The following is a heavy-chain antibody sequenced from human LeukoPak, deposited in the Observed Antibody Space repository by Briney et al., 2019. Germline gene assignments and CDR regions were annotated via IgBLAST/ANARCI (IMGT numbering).Heavy chain of an antibody. CDR2: KQFDASNT. J-gene: IGHJ4*02. CDR3: AREPQGGYCTTTSCYLGGIDY. Sequence: GTSLRLSCAASGFVFGNYGFPWVRQAPGKGLEWVAVKQFDASNTYYADSVKGRFTISRDNSKNMVYLQMNSLRAEDTALYYCAREPQGGYCTTTSCYLGGIDYWGQGTLVTVSS. V-gene: IGHV3-30*01. D-gene: IGHD2-2*01. CDR1: GFVFGNYG.